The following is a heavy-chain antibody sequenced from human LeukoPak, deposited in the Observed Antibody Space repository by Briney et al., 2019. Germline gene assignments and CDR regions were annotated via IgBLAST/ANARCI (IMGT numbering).Heavy chain of an antibody. V-gene: IGHV4-34*01. CDR1: GGSFSGYY. J-gene: IGHJ4*02. Sequence: SETLSLTCAVYGGSFSGYYWSWIRQPPGKGLEWIGEINHSGSTNYNPSLKSRVTISVDTSKNQFSLKLSSVTAADTAVYYCARARYCSGGSCYDYRGQGTLVTVSS. CDR2: INHSGST. CDR3: ARARYCSGGSCYDY. D-gene: IGHD2-15*01.